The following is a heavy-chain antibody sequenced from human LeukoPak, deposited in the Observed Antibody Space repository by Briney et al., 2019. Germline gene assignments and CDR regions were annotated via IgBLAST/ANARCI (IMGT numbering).Heavy chain of an antibody. D-gene: IGHD3-22*01. V-gene: IGHV3-23*01. Sequence: GGSLRLSCAAAGFTFSSYAMSWVRQAPGKGLEWVSAISGSGGSTYYADSVKGRFTISRDNSKNTLDLQMNSLRAEDTAVYYCAKSESRRTMIVVVITPFDYWGQGTLVTVSS. J-gene: IGHJ4*02. CDR1: GFTFSSYA. CDR2: ISGSGGST. CDR3: AKSESRRTMIVVVITPFDY.